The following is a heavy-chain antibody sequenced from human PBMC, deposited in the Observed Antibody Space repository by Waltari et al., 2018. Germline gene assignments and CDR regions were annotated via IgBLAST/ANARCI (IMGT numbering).Heavy chain of an antibody. CDR1: GFTFSSYW. CDR3: ARVRVLLWFGELLNYFDY. D-gene: IGHD3-10*01. V-gene: IGHV3-7*01. CDR2: IKQDGSEK. J-gene: IGHJ4*02. Sequence: EVQLVESGGGLVQPGGSLRLSCAASGFTFSSYWMSWVRQAPGKGLEWVANIKQDGSEKYDWDSVKGRVTISRDNAKNSLYLQMNSLRAEDTAVYYCARVRVLLWFGELLNYFDYWGQGTLVTVSS.